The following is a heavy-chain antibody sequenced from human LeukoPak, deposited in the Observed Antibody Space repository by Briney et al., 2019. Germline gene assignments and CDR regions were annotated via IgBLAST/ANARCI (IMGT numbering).Heavy chain of an antibody. D-gene: IGHD3-9*01. CDR2: INHSGST. CDR3: AREALRYFDWLAYYYGMDV. CDR1: GGSFSGYY. J-gene: IGHJ6*02. Sequence: SETLSLTCAVYGGSFSGYYWSWIRQPPGKGLEWIGEINHSGSTNYNPSLKSRVTISVDTSKNQFSLKLSSVTAADTAVYYCAREALRYFDWLAYYYGMDVWGQGTTVTVSS. V-gene: IGHV4-34*01.